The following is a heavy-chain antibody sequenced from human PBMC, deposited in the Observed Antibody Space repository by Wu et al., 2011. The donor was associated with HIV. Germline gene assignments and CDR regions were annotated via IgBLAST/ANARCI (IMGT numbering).Heavy chain of an antibody. CDR1: GGTFSSHG. V-gene: IGHV1-69*06. Sequence: QVQLVQSGPEVKKPGSSVKVSCKASGGTFSSHGISWVRQAPGQGLEWMGGIIGILGKANYAQKFQGRVTITADKSTSTAYMELRSLSSEDTAVYYCARDFGGDEEYWGQGTLVTVSS. CDR2: IIGILGKA. J-gene: IGHJ4*02. D-gene: IGHD2-21*01. CDR3: ARDFGGDEEY.